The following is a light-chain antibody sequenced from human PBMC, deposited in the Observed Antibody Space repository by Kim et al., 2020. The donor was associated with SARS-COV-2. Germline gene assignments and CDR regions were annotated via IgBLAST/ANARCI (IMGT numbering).Light chain of an antibody. CDR3: QVWDSTTTV. CDR2: QDT. CDR1: RLGNKY. Sequence: SYELTQPPSVSVSPGQTASITCSGDRLGNKYACWYQQKPGQSPVVVIYQDTRRPSGLPERFSGSNSGNTATLTISGTQAMDEADYYCQVWDSTTTVFGGG. J-gene: IGLJ2*01. V-gene: IGLV3-1*01.